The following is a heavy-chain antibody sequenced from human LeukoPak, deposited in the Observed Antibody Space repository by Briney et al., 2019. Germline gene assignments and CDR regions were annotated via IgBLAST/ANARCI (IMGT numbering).Heavy chain of an antibody. D-gene: IGHD1-1*01. Sequence: PGASVKVSCKASGYTFNSHPMHWARQAPGQRLEWMGWINADNGNTRYSQKLQGRVTITRDTSANTAYMELSGLRSDDTAVYYCAREAGTNWIFGEYFPFWGQGTLVTVSA. V-gene: IGHV1-3*01. CDR3: AREAGTNWIFGEYFPF. CDR1: GYTFNSHP. CDR2: INADNGNT. J-gene: IGHJ1*01.